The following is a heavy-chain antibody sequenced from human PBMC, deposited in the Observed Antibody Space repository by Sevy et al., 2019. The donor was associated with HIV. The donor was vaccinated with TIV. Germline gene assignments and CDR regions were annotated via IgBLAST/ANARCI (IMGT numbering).Heavy chain of an antibody. D-gene: IGHD2-2*01. CDR3: ARAPPVVVVPGAPSWFDP. J-gene: IGHJ5*02. Sequence: SETLSLTCTVSGGSISSGGYYWSWIRQHPGKGLEWIGCIYYSGSTYYNPSLKSRVTISVDTSKNQFSLRLNSVTAADTAVYYCARAPPVVVVPGAPSWFDPWGQGTLVTVSS. CDR1: GGSISSGGYY. CDR2: IYYSGST. V-gene: IGHV4-31*03.